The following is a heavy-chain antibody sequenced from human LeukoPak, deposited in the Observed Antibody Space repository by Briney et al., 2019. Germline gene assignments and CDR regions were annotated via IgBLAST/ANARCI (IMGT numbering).Heavy chain of an antibody. J-gene: IGHJ4*02. Sequence: PGGSLRLSCAASGFTFSRHAMSWVRQAPGKGLEWVSSLSGSGGDTYYAESVKGRFTISRDNSKNTVYLQMNSLRAEDTAAYYCAKDPYGTGYFDYWGQGTLVTVSS. CDR2: LSGSGGDT. CDR3: AKDPYGTGYFDY. CDR1: GFTFSRHA. D-gene: IGHD4-17*01. V-gene: IGHV3-23*01.